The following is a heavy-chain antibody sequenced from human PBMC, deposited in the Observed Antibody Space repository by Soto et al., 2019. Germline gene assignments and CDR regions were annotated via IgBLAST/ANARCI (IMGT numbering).Heavy chain of an antibody. J-gene: IGHJ4*02. CDR1: GFTFSSYA. V-gene: IGHV3-23*01. CDR2: MDGSGGDT. CDR3: AKETFAAAYVETSPFDF. Sequence: EVRLLESGGGLAQPGGSLRLSCAASGFTFSSYAMGWVRQAPGKGLGWVSVMDGSGGDTCFADSVKGRFTISRDNSENILYLNMNSLRHEDTARYYCAKETFAAAYVETSPFDFWGQGTLVTVSS. D-gene: IGHD3-16*01.